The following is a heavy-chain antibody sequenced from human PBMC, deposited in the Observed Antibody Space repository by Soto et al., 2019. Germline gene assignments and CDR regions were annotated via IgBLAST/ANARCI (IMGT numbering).Heavy chain of an antibody. Sequence: QVQLVQSGAEVKKPGASVKVSCKASGYTFTSYGISWVRQAPGQGLEWMGWISAYNGNTNYAQKLQGRVTMTTDTSTSTAYMELRSLRSDDTAVDYCARKQAAAVANNWFDPWGQGTLVTVSS. V-gene: IGHV1-18*04. D-gene: IGHD6-13*01. CDR3: ARKQAAAVANNWFDP. CDR2: ISAYNGNT. CDR1: GYTFTSYG. J-gene: IGHJ5*02.